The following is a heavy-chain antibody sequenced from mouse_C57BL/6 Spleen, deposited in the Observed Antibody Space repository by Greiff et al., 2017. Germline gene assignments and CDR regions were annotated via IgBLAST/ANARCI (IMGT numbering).Heavy chain of an antibody. V-gene: IGHV1-82*01. CDR2: IYPGDGVT. CDR1: GYAFSSSW. CDR3: ARGDYDSYCAMDD. Sequence: QVQLQQSGPELVKPGASVTISCKASGYAFSSSWMNWVKQRPGQGLEWIGRIYPGDGVTNYNWKFKGKATLTADKSSSTAYMQLSSLTSEDAAVYVCARGDYDSYCAMDDWGQGTSVTVSS. D-gene: IGHD2-4*01. J-gene: IGHJ4*01.